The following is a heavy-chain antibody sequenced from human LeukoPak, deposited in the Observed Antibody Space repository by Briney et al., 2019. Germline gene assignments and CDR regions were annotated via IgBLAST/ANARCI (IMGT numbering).Heavy chain of an antibody. J-gene: IGHJ6*02. D-gene: IGHD3-9*01. CDR2: IWYDGSNK. Sequence: GGSLRLSCAASGFTFNNYGMHWVRQAPGKGLEWMAPIWYDGSNKYYADSVKGRFTISRDNSKNTLYLQMNSLRAEDTAVYYCSREYFDWSRNYYYGMDVWGQGTTVTVSS. V-gene: IGHV3-33*01. CDR3: SREYFDWSRNYYYGMDV. CDR1: GFTFNNYG.